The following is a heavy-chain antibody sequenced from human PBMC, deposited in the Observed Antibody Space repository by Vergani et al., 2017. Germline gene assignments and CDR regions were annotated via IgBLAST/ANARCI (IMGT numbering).Heavy chain of an antibody. CDR2: LSASDRRT. V-gene: IGHV3-23*01. CDR1: GFTFIMHA. D-gene: IGHD6-13*01. Sequence: EVQLLESGGDLVQPGGSLRLSCAASGFTFIMHAMSWVRQAPGKGLEWVSTLSASDRRTHYADSVKGRFTISRDNSTNTLFLHMNSLRPEDTAVYYCAKVGRSEFAGTFGAFDIWGQGTMVTVSS. J-gene: IGHJ3*02. CDR3: AKVGRSEFAGTFGAFDI.